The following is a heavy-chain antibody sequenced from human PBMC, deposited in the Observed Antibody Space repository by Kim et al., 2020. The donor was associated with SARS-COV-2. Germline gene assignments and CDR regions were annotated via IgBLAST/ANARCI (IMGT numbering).Heavy chain of an antibody. CDR1: GDSISSDSYY. V-gene: IGHV4-39*07. Sequence: SETLSLTCTVSGDSISSDSYYWAWIRQPPEKGLEWIATFYYSWTTYYNPSLKSRVTVSVDTSKNQISLSLTSVTAADTAVYYCARVYYGSGSSYNPFDSWGQGTLVTVSS. CDR3: ARVYYGSGSSYNPFDS. D-gene: IGHD3-10*01. J-gene: IGHJ4*01. CDR2: FYYSWTT.